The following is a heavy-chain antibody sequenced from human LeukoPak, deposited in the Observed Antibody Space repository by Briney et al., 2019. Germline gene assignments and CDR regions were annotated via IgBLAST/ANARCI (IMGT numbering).Heavy chain of an antibody. D-gene: IGHD5-18*01. CDR2: ISAYNGNT. Sequence: ASVKVSCKASGYTFTSYGISWVRQAPGQGLEWMGWISAYNGNTNYAQKLQGRVTMTTDTSTSTAYMELRSLRSDDTAVYYCARDQRGRVRGYSYGIFDYWVQGTLVTVSS. CDR1: GYTFTSYG. J-gene: IGHJ4*02. V-gene: IGHV1-18*01. CDR3: ARDQRGRVRGYSYGIFDY.